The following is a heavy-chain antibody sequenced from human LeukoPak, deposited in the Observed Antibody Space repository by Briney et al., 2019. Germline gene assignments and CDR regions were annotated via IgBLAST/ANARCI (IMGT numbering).Heavy chain of an antibody. CDR3: AKGSGWGYCSGGSCYFNY. CDR2: ISGSGGST. J-gene: IGHJ4*02. V-gene: IGHV3-23*01. Sequence: GGSLRLSCAASGFTFSSYAMSWVRQAPGKGLEWVSAISGSGGSTYYADSVKGRFTISRDNSKNTLYLQMNSLRAEDTAVYYCAKGSGWGYCSGGSCYFNYWGQGTLVTASS. CDR1: GFTFSSYA. D-gene: IGHD2-15*01.